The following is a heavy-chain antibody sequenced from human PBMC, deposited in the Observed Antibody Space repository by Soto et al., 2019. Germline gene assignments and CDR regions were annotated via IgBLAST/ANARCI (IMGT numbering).Heavy chain of an antibody. J-gene: IGHJ4*02. D-gene: IGHD3-22*01. CDR1: GDTVTLYY. CDR3: ARSEAYYYDSSGYPSSAFDY. CDR2: INPNSGCT. Sequence: GTAGKVSGTASGDTVTLYYMPWVRLAPGEGLEWMGWINPNSGCTNYAQKFQGRFNMTRDTSISTAYMELSRLRSDDTAVYYCARSEAYYYDSSGYPSSAFDYWGQGTMAPVSS. V-gene: IGHV1-2*02.